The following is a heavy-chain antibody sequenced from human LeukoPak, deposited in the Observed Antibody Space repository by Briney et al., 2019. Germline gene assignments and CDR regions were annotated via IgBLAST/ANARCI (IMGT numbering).Heavy chain of an antibody. CDR1: GNTSTGYY. CDR3: ARPPKLFPRPFDY. D-gene: IGHD2-21*01. V-gene: IGHV1-2*02. CDR2: INPNSGGT. J-gene: IGHJ4*02. Sequence: ASVKVSCKASGNTSTGYYMHWVRQAPGQGLEWMGWINPNSGGTNYAQKFQGRVTMTRDTSISTAYMELSRLRSDDTAVYYCARPPKLFPRPFDYWGQGTLVTVSS.